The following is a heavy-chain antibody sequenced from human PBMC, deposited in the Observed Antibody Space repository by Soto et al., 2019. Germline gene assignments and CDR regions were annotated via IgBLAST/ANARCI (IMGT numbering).Heavy chain of an antibody. CDR3: GNEGVLRCNGCGMDV. CDR2: IWDAGSNK. D-gene: IGHD2-2*01. Sequence: QVQLVESGGGVVQPGRSLRLSCAASGFTFSSYGMHWVRQAPGKGLEWVSVIWDAGSNKYYADSVKGRFTISRDNSKNPLYLQKKSLRAEDTAVYYRGNEGVLRCNGCGMDVWGQGTTVTVSS. J-gene: IGHJ6*02. V-gene: IGHV3-33*06. CDR1: GFTFSSYG.